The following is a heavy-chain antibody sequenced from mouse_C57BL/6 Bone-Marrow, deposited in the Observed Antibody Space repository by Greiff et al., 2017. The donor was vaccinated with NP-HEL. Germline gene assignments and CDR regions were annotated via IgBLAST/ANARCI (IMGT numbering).Heavy chain of an antibody. Sequence: EVQGVESGAELVRPGASVKLSCTASGFNIKDDYMHWVKQRPEQGLEWIGWIDPENGDTEYASKFQGKATITADTSSNTAYLQLSSLTSEDTAVYYCTIDYLYAMDYWGQGTSVTVSS. V-gene: IGHV14-4*01. CDR1: GFNIKDDY. D-gene: IGHD2-4*01. J-gene: IGHJ4*01. CDR2: IDPENGDT. CDR3: TIDYLYAMDY.